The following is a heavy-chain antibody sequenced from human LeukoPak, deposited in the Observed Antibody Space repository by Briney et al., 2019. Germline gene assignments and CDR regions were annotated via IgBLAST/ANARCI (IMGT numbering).Heavy chain of an antibody. V-gene: IGHV3-43*01. CDR3: AKDGGGGYGGNLGSYFDY. D-gene: IGHD4-23*01. CDR2: ISWDGGST. Sequence: PGGSLRLSCAASGFTFDDYTMHWVRQAPGKGLEWVSLISWDGGSTYYADSVKGRFTISRDNSKNSLYLQMNSLRTEDTALYYCAKDGGGGYGGNLGSYFDYWGQGTLVTVSS. J-gene: IGHJ4*02. CDR1: GFTFDDYT.